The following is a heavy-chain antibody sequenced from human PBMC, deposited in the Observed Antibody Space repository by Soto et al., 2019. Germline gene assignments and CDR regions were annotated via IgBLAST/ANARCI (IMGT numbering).Heavy chain of an antibody. J-gene: IGHJ4*02. CDR3: ARDRYFWDY. V-gene: IGHV3-66*01. CDR1: GFTVSSNY. CDR2: IYSDGTT. D-gene: IGHD3-3*01. Sequence: EVQLVESGGGLVQPGGSLRLSCAASGFTVSSNYMTWVRQAPGRGLEWVSLIYSDGTTYYADSVKGRFTISRDNSKNTLYLQMNSLRAEDTAVYFCARDRYFWDYWGQGTLVTVSS.